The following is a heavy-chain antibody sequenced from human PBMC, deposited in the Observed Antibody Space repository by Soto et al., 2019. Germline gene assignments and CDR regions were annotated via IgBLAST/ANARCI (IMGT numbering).Heavy chain of an antibody. J-gene: IGHJ3*02. CDR3: ARENEMNYGDYDPGAFDI. V-gene: IGHV1-18*01. CDR2: ISAYNGNT. D-gene: IGHD4-17*01. CDR1: GYTFTSYG. Sequence: QVQLVQSGAEVKKPGASVKVSCKASGYTFTSYGISWVRQAPGQGLEWMGWISAYNGNTNNAQKLQGRVTMTTDTSTITDYMELRSLRSDDTAVYYCARENEMNYGDYDPGAFDIWGQGTMVTVSS.